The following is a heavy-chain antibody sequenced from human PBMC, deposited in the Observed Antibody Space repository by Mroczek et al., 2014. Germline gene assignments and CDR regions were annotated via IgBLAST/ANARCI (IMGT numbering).Heavy chain of an antibody. V-gene: IGHV4-59*01. J-gene: IGHJ4*02. CDR2: IYYSGST. Sequence: QVQLQQWGPGLVKPSETLSLTCTVSGGSISSYYWSWIRQPPGKGLEWIGYIYYSGSTNYNPSLKSRVTISVDTSKNQFSLKLSSVTAADTAVYYCARQVVPAAIGRYYFDYWGQGTLVTVSS. D-gene: IGHD2-2*02. CDR1: GGSISSYY. CDR3: ARQVVPAAIGRYYFDY.